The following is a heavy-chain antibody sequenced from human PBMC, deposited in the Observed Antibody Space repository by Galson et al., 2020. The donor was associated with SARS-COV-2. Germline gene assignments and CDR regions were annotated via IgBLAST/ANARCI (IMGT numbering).Heavy chain of an antibody. J-gene: IGHJ6*04. CDR2: IDGDGSTT. V-gene: IGHV3-74*01. CDR3: ARGGLPVAIDV. CDR1: GFTFSSHW. D-gene: IGHD2-2*01. Sequence: GGPLRLSCAASGFTFSSHWMHWVRQAPGKGLVWVSQIDGDGSTTNYADSVKGRFTISKDIPKNTMYLQMKSLRDEDTGVYYCARGGLPVAIDVWGKGTMVTVSS.